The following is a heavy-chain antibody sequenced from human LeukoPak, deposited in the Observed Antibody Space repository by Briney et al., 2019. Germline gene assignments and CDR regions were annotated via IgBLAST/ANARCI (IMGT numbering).Heavy chain of an antibody. V-gene: IGHV1-8*03. D-gene: IGHD6-13*01. CDR2: MNPNSGNT. CDR3: ARGRRGREIAAAGRDYYYYMDV. CDR1: GYTFTSYD. Sequence: GASVKVSCKASGYTFTSYDINWVRQATGQGLEWMGWMNPNSGNTGYAQKFQGRVTITRNTSISTAYMELSSLRSEDTAVYYCARGRRGREIAAAGRDYYYYMDVWGKGTTVTVSS. J-gene: IGHJ6*03.